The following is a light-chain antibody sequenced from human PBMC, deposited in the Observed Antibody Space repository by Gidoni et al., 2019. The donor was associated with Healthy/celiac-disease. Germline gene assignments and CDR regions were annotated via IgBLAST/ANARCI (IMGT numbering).Light chain of an antibody. CDR1: QSVSSN. CDR2: DAS. CDR3: QQYNNWPTWT. V-gene: IGKV3-15*01. Sequence: DIVMTQSLATLSVSPGESATLSCRASQSVSSNLAWYQQKPGQAPRLLIYDASTRATGIPARFSGSGSGTEFTLNISSLQSEDFAVYYCQQYNNWPTWTFXQXTKVEIK. J-gene: IGKJ1*01.